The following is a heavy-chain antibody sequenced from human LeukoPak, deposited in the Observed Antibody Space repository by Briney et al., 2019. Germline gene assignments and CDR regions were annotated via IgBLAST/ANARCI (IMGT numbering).Heavy chain of an antibody. D-gene: IGHD3-10*01. Sequence: KPGASLRLSCAATGFIFSDYDMSWIRQAPGKGLEWVAYICSTGNSVFSAAAVKGRFSISRDHTKNSLSLPLSSLRAEDTAVYYCAKREIRLGYWFDHWGQGTLVTVSS. CDR1: GFIFSDYD. J-gene: IGHJ5*02. CDR2: ICSTGNSV. CDR3: AKREIRLGYWFDH. V-gene: IGHV3-11*01.